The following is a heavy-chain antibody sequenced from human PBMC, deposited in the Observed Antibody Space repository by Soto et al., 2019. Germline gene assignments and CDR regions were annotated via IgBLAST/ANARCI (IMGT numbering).Heavy chain of an antibody. CDR2: ISGSGGST. V-gene: IGHV3-23*01. D-gene: IGHD6-13*01. Sequence: EVQLLESGGGLVQPGRSLRLSCAASGFTFSSYAMSWVRQAPGKGLEWVSAISGSGGSTYYADSVKGRFTISRDNSKNTLYLQMNSLRAEDTAVYYCAKVGYISSSFGMDVWGQGTTVTVSS. CDR1: GFTFSSYA. CDR3: AKVGYISSSFGMDV. J-gene: IGHJ6*02.